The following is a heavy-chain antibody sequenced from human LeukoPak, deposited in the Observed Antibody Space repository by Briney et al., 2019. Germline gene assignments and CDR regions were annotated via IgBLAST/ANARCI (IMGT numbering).Heavy chain of an antibody. J-gene: IGHJ4*02. V-gene: IGHV3-30-3*02. CDR2: ISYDGSNK. D-gene: IGHD3-9*01. CDR1: GFTFSSYA. Sequence: SGGSLRLSCAASGFTFSSYAMHWVRQAPGKGLEWVAVISYDGSNKYFADSVKGRFTISRDNSKNTLYLQMNSLRAEDTAVYYCARIVYDTEIEFDYWGQGTLVTVSS. CDR3: ARIVYDTEIEFDY.